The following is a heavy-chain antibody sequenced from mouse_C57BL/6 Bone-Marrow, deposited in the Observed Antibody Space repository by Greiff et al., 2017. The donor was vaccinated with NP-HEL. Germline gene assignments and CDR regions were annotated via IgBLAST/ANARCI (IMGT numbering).Heavy chain of an antibody. D-gene: IGHD2-3*01. CDR2: IRSKSNNYAT. J-gene: IGHJ2*01. V-gene: IGHV10-1*01. CDR3: VRQGYDGYYLDY. Sequence: EVKLMESGGGLVQPKGSLKLSCAASGFSFNTYAMNWVRQAPGKGLEWVARIRSKSNNYATYYADSLKDRFTISGDDSESMLYLQMNNLKTEDTARYYCVRQGYDGYYLDYWGQGTTLTVSS. CDR1: GFSFNTYA.